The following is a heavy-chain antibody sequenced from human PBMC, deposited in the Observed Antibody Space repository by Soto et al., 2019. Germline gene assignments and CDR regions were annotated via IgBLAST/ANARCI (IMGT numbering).Heavy chain of an antibody. J-gene: IGHJ4*01. CDR2: IYHSXST. CDR3: ARGLKNTGFDY. CDR1: VGSFSGYY. V-gene: IGHV4-34*01. Sequence: PXXTLALTCAIYVGSFSGYYWSWIRQPPGKGLEWIGXIYHSXSTNYNKSLKXXVTISVDXXKNQFSLKMSSMTAADTAVYYCARGLKNTGFDYWGQGTLVTVSS. D-gene: IGHD4-17*01.